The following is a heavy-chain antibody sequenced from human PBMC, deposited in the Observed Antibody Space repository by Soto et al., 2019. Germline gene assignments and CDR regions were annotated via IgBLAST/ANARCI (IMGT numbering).Heavy chain of an antibody. CDR1: GGTFSSYA. CDR2: IIPIFGTA. Sequence: QVQLVQSGAEVKKPGSSVKVSCKASGGTFSSYAISWVRQAPGQGLEWMGGIIPIFGTANYAQKFQGRVTITADESTSTAYVELSSLRSEDTAVYYCARGPYCGGDCYFGRVGSYGMDVWGQGTTVTVSS. J-gene: IGHJ6*02. CDR3: ARGPYCGGDCYFGRVGSYGMDV. V-gene: IGHV1-69*01. D-gene: IGHD2-21*02.